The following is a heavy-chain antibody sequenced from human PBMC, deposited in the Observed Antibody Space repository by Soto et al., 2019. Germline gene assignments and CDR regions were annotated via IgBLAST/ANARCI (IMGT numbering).Heavy chain of an antibody. V-gene: IGHV4-31*03. CDR1: GGSISSGGYY. CDR3: ARVGPVGLAVAYT. CDR2: IYYSGST. J-gene: IGHJ5*02. D-gene: IGHD6-19*01. Sequence: PSETLSLTCTVSGGSISSGGYYWSWIRQHPGKGLEWIGYIYYSGSTYYNPSLKSRVTISVDTSKNQFSLKLSSVTAADTAVYYCARVGPVGLAVAYTWGQGTLVTVSS.